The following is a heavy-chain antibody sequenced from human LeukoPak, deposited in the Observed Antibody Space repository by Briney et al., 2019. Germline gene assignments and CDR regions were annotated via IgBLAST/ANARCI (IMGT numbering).Heavy chain of an antibody. CDR3: ARPTSIIPASNVYYYYYAMDV. CDR1: GYTFTSYY. CDR2: INPSGGTT. D-gene: IGHD2-2*01. Sequence: GASVKVSCKASGYTFTSYYMHWVRQAPGQGLEWMGIINPSGGTTVHAQKFHDRVTMTRDTSTSTVYMEVSSLRPEDTAVYYCARPTSIIPASNVYYYYYAMDVWGQGTTVTVSS. V-gene: IGHV1-46*01. J-gene: IGHJ6*02.